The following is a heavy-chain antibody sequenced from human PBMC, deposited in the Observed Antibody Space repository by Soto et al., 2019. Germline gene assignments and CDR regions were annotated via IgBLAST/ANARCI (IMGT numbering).Heavy chain of an antibody. CDR1: GYTFTDYY. J-gene: IGHJ4*02. CDR3: ARSVAARRGVDY. V-gene: IGHV1-2*02. CDR2: INPNSGGT. Sequence: ASVNVSCKASGYTFTDYYMHWVRQAPGQGLEWMGWINPNSGGTNYAQKFQGRVTMTRDTSISTAYMELSRLRSDDSAVYYCARSVAARRGVDYWGQGALVTVSS. D-gene: IGHD6-6*01.